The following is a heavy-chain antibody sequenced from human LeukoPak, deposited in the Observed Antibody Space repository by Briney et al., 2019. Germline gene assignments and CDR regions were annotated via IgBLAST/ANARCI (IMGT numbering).Heavy chain of an antibody. CDR2: ISSSSSYI. CDR3: AAGQSYYILTGHPFDY. D-gene: IGHD3-9*01. J-gene: IGHJ4*02. Sequence: GGSLRLSCAASGFTFSSYSMNWVRQAPGKGLEWVSSISSSSSYIYYADSVEGRFTISRDNAKNSLYLQMNSLRAEDTAVYYCAAGQSYYILTGHPFDYWGQGTLVTVSS. CDR1: GFTFSSYS. V-gene: IGHV3-21*01.